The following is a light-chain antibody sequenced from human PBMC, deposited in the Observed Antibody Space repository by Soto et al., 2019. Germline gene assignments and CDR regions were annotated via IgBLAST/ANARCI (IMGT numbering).Light chain of an antibody. V-gene: IGKV1-5*01. CDR1: QSISSW. CDR3: KHYNSYSEA. J-gene: IGKJ1*01. Sequence: DIQMTQSPSTLSASEGDRVTITCRASQSISSWLAWYQQKPGKAPKLLIYDASNLESGVPSRFGGSGSGTEFTLTISSLQPDDFATYYCKHYNSYSEAVGQGTKVDIK. CDR2: DAS.